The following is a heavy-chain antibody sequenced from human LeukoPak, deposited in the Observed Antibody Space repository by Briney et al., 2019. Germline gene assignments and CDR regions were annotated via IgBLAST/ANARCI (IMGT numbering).Heavy chain of an antibody. CDR3: ARRATTERGHSYGLDF. V-gene: IGHV3-48*01. J-gene: IGHJ4*02. Sequence: GGSLRLSCAASGFTFSSYSMNWVRQAPGKGLEWVSYISSSSSTIYYADSVKGRFTISRDNAKSSLFLQMNSLRAEDTAMYYCARRATTERGHSYGLDFWGQGTLVTVSS. CDR2: ISSSSSTI. D-gene: IGHD5-18*01. CDR1: GFTFSSYS.